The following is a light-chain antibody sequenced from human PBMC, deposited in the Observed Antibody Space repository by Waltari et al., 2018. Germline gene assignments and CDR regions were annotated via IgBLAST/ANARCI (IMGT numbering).Light chain of an antibody. V-gene: IGLV2-14*03. CDR3: KSFTNRLTYV. J-gene: IGLJ1*01. Sequence: QSALTQPASVSGSPGQSTTISCTGTATAIGNYDHVSWYQQHPGKAPKLIIYDVANRPSGVSDRFSGSKSGNTASLTISGLQAEDEADYYCKSFTNRLTYVFGSGTKVSV. CDR1: ATAIGNYDH. CDR2: DVA.